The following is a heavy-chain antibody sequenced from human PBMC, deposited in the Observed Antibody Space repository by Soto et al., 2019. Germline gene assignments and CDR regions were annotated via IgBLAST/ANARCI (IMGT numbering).Heavy chain of an antibody. CDR3: ARRYSSSSGIDY. Sequence: SETLSLTCTVSGGSISSYCWSWIRQPPGKGLEWIGYIYYSGSTNYNPSLKSRVTISVDTSKNQFSLKLSSVTAADTAVYYCARRYSSSSGIDYWGQGTLVTVSS. V-gene: IGHV4-59*01. CDR2: IYYSGST. D-gene: IGHD6-6*01. CDR1: GGSISSYC. J-gene: IGHJ4*02.